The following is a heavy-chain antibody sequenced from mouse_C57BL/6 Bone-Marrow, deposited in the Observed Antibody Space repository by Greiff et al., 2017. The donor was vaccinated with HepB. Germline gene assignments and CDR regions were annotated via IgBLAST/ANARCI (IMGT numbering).Heavy chain of an antibody. CDR2: IDPENGDT. V-gene: IGHV14-4*01. CDR1: GFNIKDDY. Sequence: VQLQQSGAELVRPGASVKLSCTASGFNIKDDYMHWVKQRPEQGLEWIGWIDPENGDTEYASKFQGKATITADISSNTAYLQLSSLTSEDTAVYYCTTPDAMDYWGQGTSVTVSS. CDR3: TTPDAMDY. J-gene: IGHJ4*01.